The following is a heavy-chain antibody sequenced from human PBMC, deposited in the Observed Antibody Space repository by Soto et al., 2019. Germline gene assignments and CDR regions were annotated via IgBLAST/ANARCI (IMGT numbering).Heavy chain of an antibody. D-gene: IGHD6-25*01. CDR3: ARSIAATTYYYYYGMDV. J-gene: IGHJ6*02. V-gene: IGHV2-5*01. CDR1: GFSLSTSGVG. Sequence: QITLKESGPTLVKPTQTLTLTCTFSGFSLSTSGVGVGWIRQPPGKALEWLALIYWNDDKRYSPSLKTRVTITKYTSKNQVVLTMTNIDPVDTATYYCARSIAATTYYYYYGMDVWGQGTTVTVSS. CDR2: IYWNDDK.